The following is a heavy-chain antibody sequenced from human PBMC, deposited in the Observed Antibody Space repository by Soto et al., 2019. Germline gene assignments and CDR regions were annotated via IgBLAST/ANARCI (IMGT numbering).Heavy chain of an antibody. CDR1: GYSFTSYW. CDR2: IYPGDSDT. J-gene: IGHJ6*02. Sequence: GESLKISCKGSGYSFTSYWIGWVRQMPGKGLEWMGIIYPGDSDTRYSPSFQGQVTISADKSISTAYLQWSSLKASDTAMYYCAREQKSGSYSQSGGMDVWGQGTTVTSP. V-gene: IGHV5-51*01. D-gene: IGHD1-26*01. CDR3: AREQKSGSYSQSGGMDV.